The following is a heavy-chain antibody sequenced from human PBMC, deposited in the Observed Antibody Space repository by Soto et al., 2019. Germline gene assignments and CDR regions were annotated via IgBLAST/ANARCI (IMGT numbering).Heavy chain of an antibody. CDR2: ISSGSSYT. J-gene: IGHJ4*02. V-gene: IGHV3-11*05. CDR3: PRDRGSGSSLGY. D-gene: IGHD3-10*01. Sequence: QVQLVESGGGLVKPGGSLRLSCAASGFTFSDYYMSWIRQAPGKGLEWVSYISSGSSYTNYADSVKGRFTISRDNAKNSLYLQMNSLRAEDTAVYYCPRDRGSGSSLGYWGQGTLVTVSS. CDR1: GFTFSDYY.